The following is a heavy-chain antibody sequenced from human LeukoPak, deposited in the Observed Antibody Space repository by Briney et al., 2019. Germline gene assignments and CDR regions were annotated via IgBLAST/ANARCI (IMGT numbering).Heavy chain of an antibody. Sequence: SETLSLTCTVSGGSISSYYWSWIRQPPGKGLEWIGYIYYSGSTNYNPSLKSRVTISVDTSKNQFSLKLSSVTAADTAVYYRARRKIASKEMATIYDYWGQGTLVTVSS. CDR2: IYYSGST. D-gene: IGHD5-24*01. CDR3: ARRKIASKEMATIYDY. V-gene: IGHV4-59*08. J-gene: IGHJ4*02. CDR1: GGSISSYY.